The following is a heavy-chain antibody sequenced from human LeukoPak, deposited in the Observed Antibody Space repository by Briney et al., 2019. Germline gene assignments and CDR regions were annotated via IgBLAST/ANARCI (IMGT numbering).Heavy chain of an antibody. Sequence: GRSLRLSCAPSAFTFSSYSMYWDRPAPQKGLEWDSSISSSSSYIYYADSVEGRFTISRDKAKNSLYLQMNSLRAEDTAVYYCARDGTGCSSTSCYYYYGMDVWGQGTTVTVSS. J-gene: IGHJ6*02. V-gene: IGHV3-21*01. CDR2: ISSSSSYI. CDR3: ARDGTGCSSTSCYYYYGMDV. CDR1: AFTFSSYS. D-gene: IGHD2-2*01.